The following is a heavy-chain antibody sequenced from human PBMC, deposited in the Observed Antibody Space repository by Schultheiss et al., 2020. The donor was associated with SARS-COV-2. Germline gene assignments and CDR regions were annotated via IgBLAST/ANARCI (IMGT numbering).Heavy chain of an antibody. J-gene: IGHJ4*02. CDR3: LAVAASWRNDY. CDR2: IYYTGST. Sequence: EPLSLTCTVSGGSISSSSYYWGWIRQPPGKGLEWIGSIYYTGSTSYNPSVNGRGTLSMDTSGNYFSLKLRAVTAADTAVYFCLAVAASWRNDYWGQGTLVTVSS. CDR1: GGSISSSSYY. V-gene: IGHV4-39*02. D-gene: IGHD6-19*01.